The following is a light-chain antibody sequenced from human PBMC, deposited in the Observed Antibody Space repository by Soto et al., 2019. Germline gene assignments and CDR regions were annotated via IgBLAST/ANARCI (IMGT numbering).Light chain of an antibody. Sequence: QSVLTQPPSVSGAPGQRVTISCTGSSSNFGAGYDVHWYQQNPGKSPKLMIYEASKRPSGVSDRFSGSKSGNTASLTISGLQAEDEADYYCCSYTSSSTLFGGGTKLTVL. CDR3: CSYTSSSTL. CDR1: SSNFGAGYD. CDR2: EAS. J-gene: IGLJ2*01. V-gene: IGLV2-23*01.